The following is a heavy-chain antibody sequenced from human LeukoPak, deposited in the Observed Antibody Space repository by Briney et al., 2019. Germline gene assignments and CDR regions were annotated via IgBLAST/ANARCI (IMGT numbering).Heavy chain of an antibody. Sequence: PSETLSLTCSVSGGSISSLYWSWIRQPPGKGLEWIGYIYHTGSTNYNPSLRGRVTMFVDMSKNQFSLRLSSVTAADTAVHYCARHRAYSSSSPFDYWGQGTLVTVSS. CDR3: ARHRAYSSSSPFDY. V-gene: IGHV4-59*08. CDR1: GGSISSLY. D-gene: IGHD6-6*01. J-gene: IGHJ4*02. CDR2: IYHTGST.